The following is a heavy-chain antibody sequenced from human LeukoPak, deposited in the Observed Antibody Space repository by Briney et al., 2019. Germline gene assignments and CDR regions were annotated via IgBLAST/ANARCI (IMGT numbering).Heavy chain of an antibody. CDR3: ARATPLDP. CDR1: GGSISSYY. CDR2: IYYSGST. V-gene: IGHV4-59*01. J-gene: IGHJ5*02. Sequence: SETLSLSCTVSGGSISSYYWSWIRQPPGKGLEWIGYIYYSGSTNYNPSLKSRVTISVDTSKNQFSLKLSSVTAADTAVYYCARATPLDPWGQGTLVTVSS.